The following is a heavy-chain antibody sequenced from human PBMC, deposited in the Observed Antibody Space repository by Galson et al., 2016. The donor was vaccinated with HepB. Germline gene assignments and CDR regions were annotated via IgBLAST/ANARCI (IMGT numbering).Heavy chain of an antibody. Sequence: LRLSCAASGFPFSSYDMSWVRQAPGKGLEWVSAIRGSGGSTFYADSVKGRFTISRDNSMNTLYLQMNSLRAEDTAVYYCAKIGQRTPHPDYWGQGTLVTVSS. CDR2: IRGSGGST. CDR3: AKIGQRTPHPDY. V-gene: IGHV3-23*01. CDR1: GFPFSSYD. J-gene: IGHJ4*02.